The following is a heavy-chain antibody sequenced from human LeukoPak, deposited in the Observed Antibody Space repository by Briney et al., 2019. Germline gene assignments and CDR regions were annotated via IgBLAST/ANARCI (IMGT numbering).Heavy chain of an antibody. D-gene: IGHD2-21*02. Sequence: ASVKVSCKASGYRFISNYIQWVRQAPGLGPEWMGWMHPGNGNTRYAEKFQGRVTMTRDTSINTAYMDLSSLRSDDTAVYYCAREGLYCVGGDYYSFDFWGEGTLKTVST. V-gene: IGHV1-2*02. CDR2: MHPGNGNT. CDR3: AREGLYCVGGDYYSFDF. J-gene: IGHJ4*02. CDR1: GYRFISNY.